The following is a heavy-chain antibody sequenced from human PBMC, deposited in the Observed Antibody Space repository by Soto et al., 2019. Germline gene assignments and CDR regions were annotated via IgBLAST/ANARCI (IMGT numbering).Heavy chain of an antibody. V-gene: IGHV1-69*01. CDR2: IIPIFGTA. CDR1: GSTFSSYA. Sequence: QVQLVQSGAEVKKPWSSVKVSCKASGSTFSSYAISWVRQAPGQGLEWMGGIIPIFGTANYAQKFQGRVTITADESTSTAYMELSSLRSEDTAVYYCARDQEHIVVVTEAGYYYGMDVWGQGTTVTVSS. D-gene: IGHD2-21*02. J-gene: IGHJ6*02. CDR3: ARDQEHIVVVTEAGYYYGMDV.